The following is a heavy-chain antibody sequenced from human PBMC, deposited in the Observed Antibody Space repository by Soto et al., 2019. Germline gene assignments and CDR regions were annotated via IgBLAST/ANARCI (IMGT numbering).Heavy chain of an antibody. J-gene: IGHJ6*02. V-gene: IGHV1-69*13. CDR3: ARVAPPGIAVAGPYGMDV. D-gene: IGHD6-19*01. Sequence: SVKVSCKASGGTFSSDAISWVRQAPGQGLEWMGGILPIFGTANYAQKFQGRVTITADESTSTAYMELSSLRSEDTAVYYCARVAPPGIAVAGPYGMDVWGQGTTVTVSS. CDR1: GGTFSSDA. CDR2: ILPIFGTA.